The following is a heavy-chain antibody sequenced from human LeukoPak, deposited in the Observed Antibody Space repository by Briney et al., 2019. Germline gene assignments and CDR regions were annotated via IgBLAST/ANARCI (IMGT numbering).Heavy chain of an antibody. CDR2: ISGYNGHT. V-gene: IGHV1-18*01. J-gene: IGHJ4*02. Sequence: SVKVSCKASGYTFTNYGISWVRQAPGQGLEWMGWISGYNGHTNYAQKLQGRVTMTTDTSTSTAYMELRSLRSDDTAVYYCARGSTARYYCDSSGYYRGAFDYWGQGTLVTASS. CDR1: GYTFTNYG. CDR3: ARGSTARYYCDSSGYYRGAFDY. D-gene: IGHD3-22*01.